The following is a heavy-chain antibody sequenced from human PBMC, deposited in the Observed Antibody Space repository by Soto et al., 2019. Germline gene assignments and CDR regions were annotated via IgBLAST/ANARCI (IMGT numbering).Heavy chain of an antibody. D-gene: IGHD2-2*01. Sequence: GESLKISCAASGFTFSSYGMHWVRQAPGKGLEWVAVIWYDGSNKYYADSVKGRFTISRDNSKNTLYLQMNSLRAEDTAVYYCARDRESHFYCSSTSCSPMDVWGQGTTVTVS. CDR3: ARDRESHFYCSSTSCSPMDV. CDR2: IWYDGSNK. CDR1: GFTFSSYG. V-gene: IGHV3-33*01. J-gene: IGHJ6*02.